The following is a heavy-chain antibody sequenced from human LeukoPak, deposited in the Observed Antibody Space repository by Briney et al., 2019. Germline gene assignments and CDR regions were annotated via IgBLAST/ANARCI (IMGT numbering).Heavy chain of an antibody. CDR1: GGSFSRYA. CDR2: IIPIFGTA. V-gene: IGHV1-69*13. CDR3: ARDSAMTYGGNSGSYFDY. D-gene: IGHD4-23*01. Sequence: SVKVSCKASGGSFSRYAISWVRQAPGQGLEWMGGIIPIFGTANYAQKFQGRVTITADESTSTAYMELSSLRSEDTAVYYCARDSAMTYGGNSGSYFDYWGQGTLVTVSS. J-gene: IGHJ4*02.